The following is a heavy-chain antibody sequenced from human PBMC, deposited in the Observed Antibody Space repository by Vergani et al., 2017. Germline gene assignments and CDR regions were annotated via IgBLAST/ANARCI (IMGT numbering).Heavy chain of an antibody. J-gene: IGHJ5*02. D-gene: IGHD2-15*01. CDR1: GFTFGDYA. CDR3: TGDFSVVAATPYIWFDP. V-gene: IGHV3-49*04. CDR2: IRSKAYGGTT. Sequence: EVQLVESGGGLVQPGRSLRLSCTASGFTFGDYAMSWVRQAPGKGLEWVGFIRSKAYGGTTEYAASVKGRFTISRDDSKSIAYLQMNSLKTEDTAVYYCTGDFSVVAATPYIWFDPWSQGTLVTVSS.